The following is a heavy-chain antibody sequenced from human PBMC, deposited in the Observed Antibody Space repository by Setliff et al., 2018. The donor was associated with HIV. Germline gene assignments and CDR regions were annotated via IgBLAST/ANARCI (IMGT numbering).Heavy chain of an antibody. CDR2: IATYNGNT. J-gene: IGHJ4*02. CDR3: ASERSGYPFY. V-gene: IGHV1-18*01. Sequence: GASVKVSCKASGYNFTSHGISWVRQAPGQGPEWMGWIATYNGNTRYAESLQGRPSLTTDTSTSTAYMELRSLRSDDTAIYYCASERSGYPFYWGQGTRVTVSS. D-gene: IGHD5-12*01. CDR1: GYNFTSHG.